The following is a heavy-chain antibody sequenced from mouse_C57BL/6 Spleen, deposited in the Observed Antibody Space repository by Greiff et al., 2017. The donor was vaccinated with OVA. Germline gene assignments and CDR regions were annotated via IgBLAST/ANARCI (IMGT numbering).Heavy chain of an antibody. CDR1: GYSITSDY. CDR2: ISYSGST. Sequence: EVKLLESGPGLAKPSQTLSLTCSVTGYSITSDYWNWIRKFPGNKLEYMGYISYSGSTYYNPSLKSRISITRDTSKNQYYLQLNSVTTEDTATYYCARFLYDYRGYFDVWGTGTTVTVSS. CDR3: ARFLYDYRGYFDV. J-gene: IGHJ1*03. D-gene: IGHD2-4*01. V-gene: IGHV3-8*01.